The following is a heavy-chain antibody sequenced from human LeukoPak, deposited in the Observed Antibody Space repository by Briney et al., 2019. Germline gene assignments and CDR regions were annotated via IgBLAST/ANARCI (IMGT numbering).Heavy chain of an antibody. D-gene: IGHD2-15*01. Sequence: SVKVSCKASGGTFSSYAISWVRQAPGQGLEWMGGIIPIFGTANYAQKFEGRVTITADESTSRAYMELSSLRSEDTAVYYCARATLGYCSGGSCYSPFYYYYYMDVWGKGTTVTVSS. CDR2: IIPIFGTA. CDR3: ARATLGYCSGGSCYSPFYYYYYMDV. J-gene: IGHJ6*03. CDR1: GGTFSSYA. V-gene: IGHV1-69*13.